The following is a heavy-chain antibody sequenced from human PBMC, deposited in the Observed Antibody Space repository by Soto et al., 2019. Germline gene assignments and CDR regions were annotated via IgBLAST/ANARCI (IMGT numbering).Heavy chain of an antibody. J-gene: IGHJ6*02. CDR3: ARDDQDGYYYYGMDV. V-gene: IGHV3-7*05. CDR1: GFTFSSYW. CDR2: IKQDGSEK. Sequence: EVQLVESGGGLVQPGGSLRLSCAASGFTFSSYWMSWVRQAPGKGLEWVANIKQDGSEKYYVDSVKGRFTISRDNAKNSLYLQMNSLRAEDTAVYYCARDDQDGYYYYGMDVWGQGTTVTVS.